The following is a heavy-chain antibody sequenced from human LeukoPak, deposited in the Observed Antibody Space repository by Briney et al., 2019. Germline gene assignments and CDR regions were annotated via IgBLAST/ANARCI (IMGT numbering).Heavy chain of an antibody. D-gene: IGHD5-12*01. CDR3: ARDPGSGYEEHFDY. J-gene: IGHJ4*02. Sequence: GGSLRLSCAASGFTFSSYAMSWVRQAPGKGLEWVSSFSGSGGSTYYADSVKGRFTISRDNSKNTLYLQMNSLRAEDTAVYYCARDPGSGYEEHFDYWGQGTLVTVSS. CDR2: FSGSGGST. V-gene: IGHV3-23*01. CDR1: GFTFSSYA.